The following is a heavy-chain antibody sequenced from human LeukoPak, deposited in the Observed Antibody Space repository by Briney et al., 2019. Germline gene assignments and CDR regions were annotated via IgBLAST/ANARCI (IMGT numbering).Heavy chain of an antibody. D-gene: IGHD2-15*01. Sequence: GASVKVSCKASGYTFTSYGISWVRQAPGQGLEWMGWISAYNGNTNYARKLQGRVTMTTDTSTSTAYMELRSLRSDDTAVYYCARRYCSGGSCFLDYWGQGTLVTVSS. CDR3: ARRYCSGGSCFLDY. CDR1: GYTFTSYG. V-gene: IGHV1-18*01. CDR2: ISAYNGNT. J-gene: IGHJ4*02.